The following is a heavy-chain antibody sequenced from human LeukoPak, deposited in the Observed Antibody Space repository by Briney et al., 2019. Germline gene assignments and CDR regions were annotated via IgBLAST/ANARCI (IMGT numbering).Heavy chain of an antibody. D-gene: IGHD3-10*01. J-gene: IGHJ6*03. CDR2: IDYSGST. CDR1: GGSISSYY. V-gene: IGHV4-59*01. CDR3: ARSYSNPPYYYYYYMDV. Sequence: PSETLSLTCTVSGGSISSYYWSWIRQPPGKGLELIGYIDYSGSTNYNPSLKSRVTISVDTSKNQFSLKLSSVTAADTAVYCCARSYSNPPYYYYYYMDVWGKGTTVTVSS.